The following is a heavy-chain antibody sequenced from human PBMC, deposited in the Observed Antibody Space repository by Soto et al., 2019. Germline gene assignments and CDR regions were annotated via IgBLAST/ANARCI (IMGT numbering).Heavy chain of an antibody. V-gene: IGHV4-39*01. CDR2: IYYSGST. D-gene: IGHD3-9*01. Sequence: SETLSLTCTVSGGSISSSSYYWGWIRQPPGKGLEWIGSIYYSGSTYYNPSLKSRVTISVDTSKNQFSLKLSSVTAADTAVYYCARGAYYDILTGYDYYYGMDVWGQGTTVTVSS. CDR3: ARGAYYDILTGYDYYYGMDV. J-gene: IGHJ6*02. CDR1: GGSISSSSYY.